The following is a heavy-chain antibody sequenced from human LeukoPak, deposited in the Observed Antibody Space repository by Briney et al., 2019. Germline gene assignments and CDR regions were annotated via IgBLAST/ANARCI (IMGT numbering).Heavy chain of an antibody. D-gene: IGHD6-19*01. J-gene: IGHJ4*02. Sequence: GGSLKLSCAPSGFTFSDSAMHWVRQASGKGLEWVGRIRSKANSYATAYAASVKGRFTISRDDSKNTAYLQMNSLRTEDTAVYYCARLEFYLLAVPDTYWGQGTLVTVSS. CDR1: GFTFSDSA. CDR2: IRSKANSYAT. CDR3: ARLEFYLLAVPDTY. V-gene: IGHV3-73*01.